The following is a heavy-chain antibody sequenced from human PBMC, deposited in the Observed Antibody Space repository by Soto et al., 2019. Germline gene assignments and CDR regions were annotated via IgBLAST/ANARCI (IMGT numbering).Heavy chain of an antibody. D-gene: IGHD2-15*01. J-gene: IGHJ4*02. CDR3: ARVGYCSGGSCYPGDYFDY. V-gene: IGHV4-59*01. CDR2: IYYSGST. Sequence: SETLSLTCTVPGGSISSYYWSWIWQPPGKGLEWIGYIYYSGSTNYNPSLKSRVTISVDTSKNQFSLKLSSVTAADTAVYYCARVGYCSGGSCYPGDYFDYWGQGTLVTVSS. CDR1: GGSISSYY.